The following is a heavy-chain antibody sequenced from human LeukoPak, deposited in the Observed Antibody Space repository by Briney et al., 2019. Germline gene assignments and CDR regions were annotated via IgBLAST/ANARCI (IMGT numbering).Heavy chain of an antibody. V-gene: IGHV3-21*05. D-gene: IGHD1-1*01. CDR1: GFTFSSYE. Sequence: GGSLRLSCAASGFTFSSYEMNWVRQAPGKGLEWVSYISSSSIYIYYADSVKGRFTISRDNAKNSLYLQMNSLRDEDTAVYYCARGGQGNWPTPFDYWGQGTLVTVSS. CDR2: ISSSSIYI. CDR3: ARGGQGNWPTPFDY. J-gene: IGHJ4*02.